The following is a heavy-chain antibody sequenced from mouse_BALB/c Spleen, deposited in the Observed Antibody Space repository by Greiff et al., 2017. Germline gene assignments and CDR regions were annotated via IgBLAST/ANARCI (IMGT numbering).Heavy chain of an antibody. D-gene: IGHD2-4*01. J-gene: IGHJ2*01. CDR2: IDPYNGGT. CDR1: GYAFTSYN. V-gene: IGHV1S135*01. CDR3: ARGGDYGGDYFDY. Sequence: VQLKESGPELVKPGASVKVSCKASGYAFTSYNMYWVKQSHGKSLEWIGYIDPYNGGTSYNQKFKGKATLTVDKSSSTAYMHLNSLTSEDSAVYYCARGGDYGGDYFDYWGQGTTLTVSS.